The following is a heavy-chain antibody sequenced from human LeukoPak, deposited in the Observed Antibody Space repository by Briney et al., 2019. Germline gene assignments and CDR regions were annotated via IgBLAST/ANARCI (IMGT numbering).Heavy chain of an antibody. J-gene: IGHJ4*02. V-gene: IGHV4-39*07. Sequence: PSETLSLTCTVSGGSIPTKNFYWGWIRQPPGKGLEWIGEINHSGSTNYNPSLKSRVTISVDTSKNQFSLKLSSVTAADTAVYYCASEKEGRGTMIENYWGQGTLVTVSS. D-gene: IGHD3-22*01. CDR1: GGSIPTKNFY. CDR2: INHSGST. CDR3: ASEKEGRGTMIENY.